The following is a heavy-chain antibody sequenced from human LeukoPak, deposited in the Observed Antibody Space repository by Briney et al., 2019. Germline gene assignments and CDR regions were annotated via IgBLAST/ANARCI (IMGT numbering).Heavy chain of an antibody. CDR1: GFTFSSYS. Sequence: GGSLRLSCAASGFTFSSYSMNWVRQAPGKGLEWVLSISSSSSYIYYADSVKGRFTISRDNAKNSLYLQMNSLRAEDTAVYYCASGTDYDFWSGYPPSFDYWGQGTLVTVSS. CDR2: ISSSSSYI. CDR3: ASGTDYDFWSGYPPSFDY. J-gene: IGHJ4*02. V-gene: IGHV3-21*01. D-gene: IGHD3-3*01.